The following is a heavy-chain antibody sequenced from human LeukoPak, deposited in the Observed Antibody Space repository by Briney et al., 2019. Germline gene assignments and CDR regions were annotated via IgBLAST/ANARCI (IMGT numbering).Heavy chain of an antibody. D-gene: IGHD5-18*01. CDR1: GFTFNSYA. J-gene: IGHJ4*02. V-gene: IGHV3-23*01. CDR3: AKDGTWIQLWLAY. Sequence: GRSLRLSCAASGFTFNSYAMSWVRQAPGKGLEWVSAISGSGGSTYYADSVKGRFTMSRDNSKNTLYLQMNSLRAEDTAVYYCAKDGTWIQLWLAYWGQGTLVTVSS. CDR2: ISGSGGST.